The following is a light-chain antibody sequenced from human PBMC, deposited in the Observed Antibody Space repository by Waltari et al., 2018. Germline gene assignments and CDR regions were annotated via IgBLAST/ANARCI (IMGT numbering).Light chain of an antibody. CDR3: QQYGSSPYT. Sequence: EVVLTQSPGILSLSPGDRATLSCRASQRVSVNSLAWYHHNPGQAPRLLIYDATMRATAIPDRFSGSVSGTDFTLVITRLEPEDFGVYYCQQYGSSPYTFGQGTKLQIK. CDR1: QRVSVNS. CDR2: DAT. J-gene: IGKJ2*01. V-gene: IGKV3-20*01.